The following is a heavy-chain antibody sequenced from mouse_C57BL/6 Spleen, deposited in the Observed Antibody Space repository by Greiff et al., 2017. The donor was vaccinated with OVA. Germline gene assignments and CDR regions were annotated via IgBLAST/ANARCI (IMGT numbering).Heavy chain of an antibody. CDR1: GYTFTDYY. CDR3: ARSGDYEFAY. J-gene: IGHJ3*01. D-gene: IGHD2-4*01. CDR2: INPNNGGT. V-gene: IGHV1-26*01. Sequence: EVQLQQSGPELVKPGASVKISCKASGYTFTDYYMNWVKQSHGKSLEWIGDINPNNGGTSYNQKFKGKATLTVDKSSSTAYMELRSLTSEDSAVYYCARSGDYEFAYWGQGTLVTVSA.